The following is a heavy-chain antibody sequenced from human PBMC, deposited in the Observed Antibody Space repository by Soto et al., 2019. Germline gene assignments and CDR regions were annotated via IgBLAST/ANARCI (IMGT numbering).Heavy chain of an antibody. CDR3: PRGDRSVVSCYADHCYGMDV. Sequence: SVKVSCKTSGGTFSSYAISWVRQAPGQGLEWMGGIIPIFGTANYAQKFQGRVTITADESTSTAYMELSSLRSEDTAVYYCPRGDRSVVSCYADHCYGMDVCGQGTPVTVS. J-gene: IGHJ6*02. CDR2: IIPIFGTA. V-gene: IGHV1-69*13. CDR1: GGTFSSYA. D-gene: IGHD2-15*01.